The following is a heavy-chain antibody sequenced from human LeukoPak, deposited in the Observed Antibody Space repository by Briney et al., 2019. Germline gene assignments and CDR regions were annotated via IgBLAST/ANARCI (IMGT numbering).Heavy chain of an antibody. CDR3: ARESSGYYLDY. V-gene: IGHV3-30-3*01. D-gene: IGHD3-22*01. CDR1: GFTFSSYA. Sequence: GRSLRLSCAASGFTFSSYAMHWVRQAPGKGLEWVAVISYDGSNKYYADSVKGRFTISRDNSKNTLYLQMNSLRAEDTAVYYCARESSGYYLDYWGRGTLVTVSS. CDR2: ISYDGSNK. J-gene: IGHJ4*02.